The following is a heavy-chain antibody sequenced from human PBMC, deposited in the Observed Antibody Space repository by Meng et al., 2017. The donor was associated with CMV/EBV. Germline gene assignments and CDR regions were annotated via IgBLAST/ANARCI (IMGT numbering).Heavy chain of an antibody. CDR3: ARVEMATSIVEHYGMDV. CDR1: GGTFSSYA. D-gene: IGHD5-24*01. CDR2: IIPIFGTA. Sequence: SVKVSCKASGGTFSSYAISWVRQAPGQGLEWMGGIIPIFGTANYAQKFQGRVTITTDESTSTAYMELSSLRSEDTAVDYCARVEMATSIVEHYGMDVWGQGTTVTVSS. J-gene: IGHJ6*02. V-gene: IGHV1-69*05.